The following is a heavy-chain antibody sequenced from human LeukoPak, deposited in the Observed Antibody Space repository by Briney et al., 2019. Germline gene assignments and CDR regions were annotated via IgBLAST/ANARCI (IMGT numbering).Heavy chain of an antibody. J-gene: IGHJ4*02. D-gene: IGHD3-10*01. Sequence: SETLSLTXTVSGDSISSYYWSWIRQPPGEGLERIGYVYYSGSTSYNPSLKSRVTMSIDTSKNQFSLKLTSVTAADTAVYYCARDSGYGSATCWGQGTLVTVSS. CDR1: GDSISSYY. CDR3: ARDSGYGSATC. CDR2: VYYSGST. V-gene: IGHV4-59*01.